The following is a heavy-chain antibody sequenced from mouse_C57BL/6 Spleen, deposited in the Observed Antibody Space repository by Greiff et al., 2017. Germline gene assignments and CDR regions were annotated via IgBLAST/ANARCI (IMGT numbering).Heavy chain of an antibody. CDR3: ASPSSGYAMDY. J-gene: IGHJ4*01. CDR1: GFNIKNTY. CDR2: IDPANGNT. V-gene: IGHV14-3*01. D-gene: IGHD3-2*02. Sequence: EVQLQESVAELVRPGASVKLSCTASGFNIKNTYMHWVKQRPEQGLVWSGRIDPANGNTKYAPKFQGKATITADTSSNTAYLKLSSLTSEDTAIYYCASPSSGYAMDYWGQGTSVTVSS.